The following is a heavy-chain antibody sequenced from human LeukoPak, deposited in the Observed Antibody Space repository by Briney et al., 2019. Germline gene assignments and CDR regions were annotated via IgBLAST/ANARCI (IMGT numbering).Heavy chain of an antibody. CDR1: GFTFSSYW. J-gene: IGHJ4*02. CDR2: ISNDGSTT. CDR3: ARGRSYCSGGTCYHNFDY. Sequence: GGSLRLSCAASGFTFSSYWVHWVRQAPGKGPVWVSRISNDGSTTNYADSVKGRFTISRDNAKNMLYLQMNSLRAEDTAVYYCARGRSYCSGGTCYHNFDYWGQGTLVTVSS. V-gene: IGHV3-74*01. D-gene: IGHD2-15*01.